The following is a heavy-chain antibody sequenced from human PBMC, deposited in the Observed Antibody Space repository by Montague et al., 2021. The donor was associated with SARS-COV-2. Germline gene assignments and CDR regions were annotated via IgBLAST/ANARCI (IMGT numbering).Heavy chain of an antibody. CDR2: TYYSGNP. CDR1: GGSISTYY. D-gene: IGHD2-15*01. CDR3: ARGKGRSPDAFDI. V-gene: IGHV4-59*01. Sequence: SETLSLTCTVSGGSISTYYWSWIRQSPEKGLEWIGYTYYSGNPNYNPSLTSRLSMSVDTSKNQFSLELSSVAAADTAVFFCARGKGRSPDAFDIWGQGITVTVSS. J-gene: IGHJ3*02.